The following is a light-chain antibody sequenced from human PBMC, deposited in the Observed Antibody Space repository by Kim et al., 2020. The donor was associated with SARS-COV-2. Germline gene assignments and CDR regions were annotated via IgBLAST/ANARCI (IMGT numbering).Light chain of an antibody. CDR2: YDS. CDR3: QVWDSSSDHWV. V-gene: IGLV3-21*04. CDR1: NIGSKS. Sequence: APGKTARIPCGGNNIGSKSVPWYQQKPGQAPVLVIYYDSDRPSGIPERFSGSNSGNTATLTISRVEAGDEADYYCQVWDSSSDHWVFGGGTKLTVL. J-gene: IGLJ3*02.